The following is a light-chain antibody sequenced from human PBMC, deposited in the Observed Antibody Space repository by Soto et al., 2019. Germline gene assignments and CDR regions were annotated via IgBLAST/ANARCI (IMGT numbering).Light chain of an antibody. Sequence: QSALTQPPSASGSPGQSVTISCTGTSSDVGGYNYVSWYQQHPGKAPKLMIYEVSKRPSAVPDRFSGSKSGNTASLTVAGLQDEDEADYYCSSYAGSNIVVFGGGTKLTVL. J-gene: IGLJ2*01. CDR2: EVS. CDR3: SSYAGSNIVV. CDR1: SSDVGGYNY. V-gene: IGLV2-8*01.